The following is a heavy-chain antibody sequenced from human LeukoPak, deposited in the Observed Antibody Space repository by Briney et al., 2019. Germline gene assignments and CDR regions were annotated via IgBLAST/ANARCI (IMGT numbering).Heavy chain of an antibody. D-gene: IGHD2-21*01. CDR1: GGSFSGYY. Sequence: PSETLSLTCAVYGGSFSGYYWSWIRQPPGKGLEWIGEINHSGSTNYNPSLESRFTISVDTSKNQFSLKLSSVTAADTAVYYCVRVFNAIAFDYWGQGTLVTVSS. CDR3: VRVFNAIAFDY. CDR2: INHSGST. J-gene: IGHJ4*02. V-gene: IGHV4-34*01.